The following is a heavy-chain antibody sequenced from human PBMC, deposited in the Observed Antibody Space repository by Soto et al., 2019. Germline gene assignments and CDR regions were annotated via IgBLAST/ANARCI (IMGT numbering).Heavy chain of an antibody. CDR3: ARSLRFLESSPSGSYYYYGMDV. CDR1: GGTFSSYA. V-gene: IGHV1-69*06. J-gene: IGHJ6*02. CDR2: IIPIFGTA. D-gene: IGHD3-3*01. Sequence: ASVKVSCKASGGTFSSYAISWVRQAPGQGLEWMGGIIPIFGTANYAQKFQGRVTITADKSTSTAYMELSSLRSEDTAVYYCARSLRFLESSPSGSYYYYGMDVWGQGTTVTVSS.